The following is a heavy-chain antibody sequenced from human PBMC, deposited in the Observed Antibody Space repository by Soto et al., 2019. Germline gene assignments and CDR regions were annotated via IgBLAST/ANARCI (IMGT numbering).Heavy chain of an antibody. CDR2: IYYTGSP. CDR1: GGSLTTTNYY. Sequence: QLQLQESGPGLVKPSETLSLTCTVSGGSLTTTNYYWGWIRRPPGKGLEWIGSIYYTGSPYNHPSLKSRVSMXGEMPXXQFSLKLSSVTAADTAVYYCARLLHDSRGYYYFDYWGQGTLVTVSS. V-gene: IGHV4-39*01. CDR3: ARLLHDSRGYYYFDY. D-gene: IGHD3-3*01. J-gene: IGHJ4*02.